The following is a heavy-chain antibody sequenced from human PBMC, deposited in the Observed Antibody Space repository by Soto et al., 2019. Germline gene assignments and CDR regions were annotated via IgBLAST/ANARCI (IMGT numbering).Heavy chain of an antibody. J-gene: IGHJ6*03. CDR1: GGTFSSYT. V-gene: IGHV1-69*04. CDR3: ARDLVDTAMVTGMGYYYYYMDV. CDR2: IIPILGIA. Sequence: SVKVSCKASGGTFSSYTISWVRQAPGQGLEWMGRIIPILGIANYAQKFQGRVTITADKSTSTAYMELSSLRSEDTAVYYCARDLVDTAMVTGMGYYYYYMDVWGKGTTVTVSS. D-gene: IGHD5-18*01.